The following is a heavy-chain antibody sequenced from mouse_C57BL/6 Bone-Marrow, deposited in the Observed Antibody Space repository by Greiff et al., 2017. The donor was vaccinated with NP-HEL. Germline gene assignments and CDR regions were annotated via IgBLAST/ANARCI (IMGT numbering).Heavy chain of an antibody. J-gene: IGHJ1*03. Sequence: QVQLQQPGADLVKPGASVKLSCKASGYTFTSYWMHWVKQRPGRGLEWIGRIDPNSGGTKSNEKFKTKATLTVDKPSSTAYMQLSSLTSEDSAVYYCARYYYGSRGWDFDVWGTGTTVTVSS. V-gene: IGHV1-72*01. CDR2: IDPNSGGT. CDR1: GYTFTSYW. D-gene: IGHD1-1*01. CDR3: ARYYYGSRGWDFDV.